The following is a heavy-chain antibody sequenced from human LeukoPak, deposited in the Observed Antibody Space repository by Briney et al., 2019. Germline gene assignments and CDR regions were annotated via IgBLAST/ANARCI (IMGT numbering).Heavy chain of an antibody. V-gene: IGHV3-23*01. Sequence: PGGSLRLSCAASGFTFSSYAMNWVCQAPGKGLEWVSAIGASGAYTFYADSVKGRFTISRDNSRNTLYLQMNSLRAEDTAVYYCAKRPTMTTVTTPSWRVCDSWGQGTLVTVSS. CDR1: GFTFSSYA. D-gene: IGHD4-17*01. CDR2: IGASGAYT. J-gene: IGHJ4*02. CDR3: AKRPTMTTVTTPSWRVCDS.